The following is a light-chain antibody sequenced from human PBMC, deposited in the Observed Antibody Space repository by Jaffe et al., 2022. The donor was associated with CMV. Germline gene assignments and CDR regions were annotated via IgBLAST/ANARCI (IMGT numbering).Light chain of an antibody. Sequence: EIVMTQSPATLSVSPGERATLSCRASQSLSSNLAWYQQKPGQAPRLLIYGASTRATGIPARFIGSGSGTEFTLIISSLQSEDFAIYYCQQYNNWPWTFGQGTKVEI. CDR1: QSLSSN. CDR3: QQYNNWPWT. V-gene: IGKV3-15*01. CDR2: GAS. J-gene: IGKJ1*01.